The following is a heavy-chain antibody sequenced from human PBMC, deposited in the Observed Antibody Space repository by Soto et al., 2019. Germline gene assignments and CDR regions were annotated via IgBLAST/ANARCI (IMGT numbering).Heavy chain of an antibody. CDR1: GYTFTSYA. CDR3: ARGGRADYVYYYYGMDV. V-gene: IGHV1-3*01. D-gene: IGHD4-17*01. Sequence: ASVKVSCKASGYTFTSYAMHWVRQAPGQRLEWMGWINAGNGNTKYSQKFQGRVTITRDTSASTAYMELSSLRSEDTAVYYCARGGRADYVYYYYGMDVWGQGTTVTVSS. CDR2: INAGNGNT. J-gene: IGHJ6*02.